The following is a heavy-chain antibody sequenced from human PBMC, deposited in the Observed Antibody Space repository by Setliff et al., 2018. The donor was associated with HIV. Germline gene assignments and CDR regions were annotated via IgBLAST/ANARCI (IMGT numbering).Heavy chain of an antibody. CDR1: GFTFSSYG. V-gene: IGHV3-33*01. Sequence: LRLSCAASGFTFSSYGMHWVRQAPGKGLEWVAVIWYDGSNKYYADSVKGRFTISRDNSKNTLYLQMNSLRAEDTAVYYCAREESASSWGYYHYYMDVWGKGTTVTVSS. D-gene: IGHD3-16*01. CDR3: AREESASSWGYYHYYMDV. J-gene: IGHJ6*03. CDR2: IWYDGSNK.